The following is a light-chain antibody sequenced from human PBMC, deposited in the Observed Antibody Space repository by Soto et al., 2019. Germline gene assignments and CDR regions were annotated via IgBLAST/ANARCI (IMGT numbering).Light chain of an antibody. CDR3: QQYNSYPWT. Sequence: DIQMTQSPSTLSASVGDRVTITCRASQSISSWLAWYQQKPGKAPRLLMYDAYTLESGVPSRFSGRGSGTEFTLTISSLQPDEFATYYCQQYNSYPWTFGQGTKVEIK. V-gene: IGKV1-5*01. CDR2: DAY. J-gene: IGKJ1*01. CDR1: QSISSW.